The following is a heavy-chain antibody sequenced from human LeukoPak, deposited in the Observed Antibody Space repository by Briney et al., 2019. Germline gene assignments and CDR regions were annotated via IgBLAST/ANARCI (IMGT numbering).Heavy chain of an antibody. CDR2: INSSGGST. CDR3: ARDPYDASGDYVERYGMDV. CDR1: GYTFTRFY. Sequence: ASVKVSCKASGYTFTRFYIHWARQAPGQGLEWMGIINSSGGSTNYAQRFQGRVTMTRDTSTSTVNMELSSLRSEDTAVYYCARDPYDASGDYVERYGMDVWGQGTTVTVSS. D-gene: IGHD3-22*01. V-gene: IGHV1-46*01. J-gene: IGHJ6*02.